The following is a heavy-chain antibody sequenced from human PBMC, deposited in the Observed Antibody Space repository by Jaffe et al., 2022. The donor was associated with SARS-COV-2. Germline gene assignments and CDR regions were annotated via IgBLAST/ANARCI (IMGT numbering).Heavy chain of an antibody. J-gene: IGHJ4*02. V-gene: IGHV4-30-2*01. CDR1: GGSISSGSYS. D-gene: IGHD3-3*02. Sequence: QLQLQESGSGLVKPSQTLSLTCAVSGGSISSGSYSWSWIRQPPGKGLEWIGYIYHSGSAYYNPSLKSRVTISVDRSKNQFSLNLTSVTAADTAVYYCARISNFWPKTFDYWGQGTLVTVSS. CDR2: IYHSGSA. CDR3: ARISNFWPKTFDY.